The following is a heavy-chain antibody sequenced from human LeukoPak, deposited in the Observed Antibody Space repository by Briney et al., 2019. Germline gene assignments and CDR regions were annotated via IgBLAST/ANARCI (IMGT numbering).Heavy chain of an antibody. CDR3: ARGDITVDP. CDR1: GGSISSGGYS. Sequence: PQTLSLTCAVSGGSISSGGYSWSWIRQPPGKGLEWIGYIYHSGSTYYNPSLKSRVTISVDRSKNQFSLKLSSVTAADTAVYYCARGDITVDPWGQGTLVTVSS. V-gene: IGHV4-30-2*01. J-gene: IGHJ5*02. CDR2: IYHSGST. D-gene: IGHD5-12*01.